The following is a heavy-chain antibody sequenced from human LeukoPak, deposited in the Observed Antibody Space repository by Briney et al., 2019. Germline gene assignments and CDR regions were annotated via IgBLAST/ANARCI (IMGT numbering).Heavy chain of an antibody. D-gene: IGHD6-13*01. J-gene: IGHJ4*02. CDR2: ISSSSSTI. Sequence: GGSLRLSCAASGFTFSTYSMNWVRQAPGKGLEWVSYISSSSSTIYYVGSVKGRFTISRDNAKKSLYLDMNSLRAEDTAVYYCARDPSLAAAVQTFDFWGQGTLVTVSS. CDR3: ARDPSLAAAVQTFDF. CDR1: GFTFSTYS. V-gene: IGHV3-48*01.